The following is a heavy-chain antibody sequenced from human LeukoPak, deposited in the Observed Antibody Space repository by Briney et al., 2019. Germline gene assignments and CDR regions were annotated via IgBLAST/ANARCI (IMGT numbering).Heavy chain of an antibody. CDR1: GFSFSNVW. CDR2: IKSKSDGGKT. J-gene: IGHJ4*02. V-gene: IGHV3-15*01. D-gene: IGHD2-2*02. CDR3: TTFTCGRTTCYSEY. Sequence: PGGSLRLSCAASGFSFSNVWMGWVRQAPGKGLEWVGPIKSKSDGGKTDYAAPVKGRFTISRDDSKNTLSLQINSLKTEDTAVYYCTTFTCGRTTCYSEYWGQGTLVTVSS.